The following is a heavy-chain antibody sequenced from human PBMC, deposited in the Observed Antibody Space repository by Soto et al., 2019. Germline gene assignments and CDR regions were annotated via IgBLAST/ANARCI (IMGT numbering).Heavy chain of an antibody. CDR2: IWYDGSNK. V-gene: IGHV3-33*01. J-gene: IGHJ4*02. CDR3: ARERAGHYFDY. Sequence: PGGSLRLSCAASGFTFSSYGMHWVRQAPGKGLEWVAVIWYDGSNKYYADSVKGRFTISRDNSKNTLYLQMNSLRAEDTAVYYCARERAGHYFDYWGQGTLVTVSS. CDR1: GFTFSSYG.